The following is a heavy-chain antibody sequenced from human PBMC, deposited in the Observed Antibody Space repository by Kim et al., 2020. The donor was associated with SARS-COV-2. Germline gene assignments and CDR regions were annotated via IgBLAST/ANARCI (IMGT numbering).Heavy chain of an antibody. D-gene: IGHD3-9*01. Sequence: GGSLRLSCAASGFTLSTYNMNWIRQAPGRGPEWVSYISTTSTTIYYAKSVKGRFTISRDNAKNSLYLQMDSLRDEDTAVYYCARDPGRIGNILTGYPFLDYWGQGTQVTVSS. CDR3: ARDPGRIGNILTGYPFLDY. CDR2: ISTTSTTI. V-gene: IGHV3-48*02. J-gene: IGHJ4*02. CDR1: GFTLSTYN.